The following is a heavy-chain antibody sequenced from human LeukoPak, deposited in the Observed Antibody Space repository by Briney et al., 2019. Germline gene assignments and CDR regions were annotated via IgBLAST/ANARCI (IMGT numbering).Heavy chain of an antibody. CDR1: GFTFSSYA. D-gene: IGHD4-23*01. CDR2: IYSDGRT. Sequence: PGGSLRLSCAASGFTFSSYAMSWVRQAPGKGLEWVSVIYSDGRTYYADSVKGRFTISRENSKNTLYLQMNSLRVEDTAVYSCARGIFYGGNPYHVFDIWGQGKMVNVSS. V-gene: IGHV3-66*02. CDR3: ARGIFYGGNPYHVFDI. J-gene: IGHJ3*02.